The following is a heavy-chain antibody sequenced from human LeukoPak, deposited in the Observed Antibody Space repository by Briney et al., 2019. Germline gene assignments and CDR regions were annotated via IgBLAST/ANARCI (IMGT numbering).Heavy chain of an antibody. CDR1: QYTFTTYG. CDR2: ITAYNSNT. V-gene: IGHV1-18*04. D-gene: IGHD3-16*02. CDR3: AGGAPLAH. Sequence: APVKLSCKPFQYTFTTYGISWVRQAPGQRLECMRWITAYNSNTNYAQKLQGRVTMTTGTSASRVYMELRSLRSDDTAVYYCAGGAPLAHWGQGTLVTVSS. J-gene: IGHJ4*02.